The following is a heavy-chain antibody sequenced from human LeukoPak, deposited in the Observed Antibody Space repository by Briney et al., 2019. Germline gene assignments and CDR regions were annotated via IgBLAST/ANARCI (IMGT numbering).Heavy chain of an antibody. J-gene: IGHJ4*02. V-gene: IGHV4-4*09. D-gene: IGHD5-12*01. CDR2: IYTSGST. Sequence: SETLSLTCTVSGGSISSYYWSWIRQPPGKGLEWIGYIYTSGSTNYNPSLKSRVTISVDTSKNQFSLKLSSVTAADTAVYYCARHRGVATITRSGFDHNDHFDYWGQGTLVTVSS. CDR1: GGSISSYY. CDR3: ARHRGVATITRSGFDHNDHFDY.